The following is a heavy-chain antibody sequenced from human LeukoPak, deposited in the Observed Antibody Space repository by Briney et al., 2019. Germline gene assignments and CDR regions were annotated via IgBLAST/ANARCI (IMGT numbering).Heavy chain of an antibody. J-gene: IGHJ3*02. CDR3: ATKDIVVVAAARAFDI. V-gene: IGHV3-23*01. CDR2: ISGSGGST. D-gene: IGHD2-15*01. Sequence: GGSLRLSCAASGFTFSSYAMSWVRQAPGKGLEWVSAISGSGGSTYYADSVKGRFTISRDNSKNTLYLQMNSLRAEDTAVYYCATKDIVVVAAARAFDIWGQGTMVTVSS. CDR1: GFTFSSYA.